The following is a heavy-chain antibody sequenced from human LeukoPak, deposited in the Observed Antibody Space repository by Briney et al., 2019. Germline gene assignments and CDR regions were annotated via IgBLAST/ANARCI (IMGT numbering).Heavy chain of an antibody. Sequence: ASVKVSCKASGYTFTSYGISWVRQAPGQGLEWMGWISAYNGNTNYAQKLQGRVTMTTDTSTSTAYMELRSLRSDEPAGYFCPRGGPGIGLIRGRAAFDIWGQGTMVTVSS. CDR2: ISAYNGNT. J-gene: IGHJ3*02. CDR3: PRGGPGIGLIRGRAAFDI. CDR1: GYTFTSYG. D-gene: IGHD2-8*01. V-gene: IGHV1-18*01.